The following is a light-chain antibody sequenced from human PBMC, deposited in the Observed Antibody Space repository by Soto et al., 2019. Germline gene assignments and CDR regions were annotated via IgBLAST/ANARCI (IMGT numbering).Light chain of an antibody. J-gene: IGKJ2*01. V-gene: IGKV3-15*01. CDR1: QSVSSN. Sequence: EIVMTQSPATLSVSPGERATLSCRASQSVSSNLSWYQQKPGQAPRLLIYGASTRATGIPVRFSGSGSGTEFTLTISSLQSEDFEVYYCQQYNNWPPNTFGQGTKLEIK. CDR2: GAS. CDR3: QQYNNWPPNT.